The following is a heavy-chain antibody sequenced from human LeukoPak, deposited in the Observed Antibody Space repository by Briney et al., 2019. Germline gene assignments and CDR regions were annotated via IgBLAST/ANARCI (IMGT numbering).Heavy chain of an antibody. CDR2: VTSDNRDT. D-gene: IGHD1-1*01. Sequence: GASLRVSCRASGYNFSAYGMSWVRQAPGKGLEWVGCVTSDNRDTKYAPKFQGRVTMTTDMSSTTAYMELRSLRSDDTAVYYCARGSHEYWNDYWGQGTLVTVSS. V-gene: IGHV1-18*01. J-gene: IGHJ4*02. CDR1: GYNFSAYG. CDR3: ARGSHEYWNDY.